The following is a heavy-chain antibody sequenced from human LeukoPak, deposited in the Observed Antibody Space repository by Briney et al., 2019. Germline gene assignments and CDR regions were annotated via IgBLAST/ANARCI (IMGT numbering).Heavy chain of an antibody. V-gene: IGHV4-59*01. J-gene: IGHJ3*02. CDR2: IYYSGST. CDR1: GGSISSYY. CDR3: ASHYYDSSGYYFFAFDI. Sequence: SENLSLTCTVSGGSISSYYWSWIRPPPGKGLEWIGYIYYSGSTNYNPSLKSRVTISVDTSKNQFSLKLSSVTAADTAVYYCASHYYDSSGYYFFAFDIWGQGTMVTVSS. D-gene: IGHD3-22*01.